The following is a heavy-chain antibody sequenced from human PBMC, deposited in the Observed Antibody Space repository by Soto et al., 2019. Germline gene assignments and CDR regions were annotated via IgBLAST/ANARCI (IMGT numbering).Heavy chain of an antibody. V-gene: IGHV1-18*01. D-gene: IGHD3-22*01. J-gene: IGHJ4*02. CDR1: GHTFTTYG. CDR2: INTYNGNR. CDR3: ARDRLRGYDSSGFYS. Sequence: GASVKVSCKASGHTFTTYGVSWVRQAPGQGLEWMGWINTYNGNRNYAQKFEDRVTMTTATSTNTVYMELRSLKSDDTAIYYCARDRLRGYDSSGFYSWGQGTLVTVSS.